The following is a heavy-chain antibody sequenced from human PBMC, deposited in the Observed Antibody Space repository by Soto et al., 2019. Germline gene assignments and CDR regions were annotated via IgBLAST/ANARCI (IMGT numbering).Heavy chain of an antibody. D-gene: IGHD2-8*01. Sequence: SVKVSCKASGGTFSSYAISWVRQAPGQGLEWMGGIIPIFGTANYAQKFQGRVTITADESTSTAYMELSSLRSEDTAVYYCARLDIVLMVYAPGIAAAGPYGMDVWGQGTTVTVSS. J-gene: IGHJ6*02. CDR2: IIPIFGTA. V-gene: IGHV1-69*13. CDR1: GGTFSSYA. CDR3: ARLDIVLMVYAPGIAAAGPYGMDV.